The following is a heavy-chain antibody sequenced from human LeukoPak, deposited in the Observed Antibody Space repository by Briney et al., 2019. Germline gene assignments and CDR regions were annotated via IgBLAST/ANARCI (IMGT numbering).Heavy chain of an antibody. J-gene: IGHJ4*02. CDR2: IRSKAYGETA. V-gene: IGHV3-49*01. CDR3: TRDRGAYNLYDY. Sequence: GGSLRLSCTASGFTFGDYAMSWIRQAPGKGLEWVGFIRSKAYGETADYAASVKGRFTISRDGSKAIAYLQMNSLKTEDTAVYHCTRDRGAYNLYDYWGQGTLVTVSS. D-gene: IGHD1-1*01. CDR1: GFTFGDYA.